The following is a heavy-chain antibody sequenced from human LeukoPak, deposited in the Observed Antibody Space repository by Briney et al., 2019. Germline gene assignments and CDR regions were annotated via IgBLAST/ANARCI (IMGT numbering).Heavy chain of an antibody. J-gene: IGHJ2*01. V-gene: IGHV3-23*01. CDR1: GFTFSNYG. Sequence: GGSLRLSCAASGFTFSNYGMSWVRQAPGKGLEWVSAISGSGGSTYYADSVKGRFTISRDNSKNTLYLQMNSLRAEDTAVYYCARGWGSKGRDFDLWGRGTLVTVSS. CDR3: ARGWGSKGRDFDL. CDR2: ISGSGGST. D-gene: IGHD7-27*01.